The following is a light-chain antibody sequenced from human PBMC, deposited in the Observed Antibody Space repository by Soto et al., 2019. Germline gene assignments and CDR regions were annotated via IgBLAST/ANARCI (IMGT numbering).Light chain of an antibody. V-gene: IGKV1-39*01. CDR2: GAS. J-gene: IGKJ1*01. Sequence: DIQMTQSPSFLSASVGDRVTFNCRASQNISHYVHWYQQKSGKAPELLIYGASTLQSGVPSRFGGSGSGTDFTLTITSLQPEDFATYYCQQTYDVPPTFGQGSRVDVK. CDR3: QQTYDVPPT. CDR1: QNISHY.